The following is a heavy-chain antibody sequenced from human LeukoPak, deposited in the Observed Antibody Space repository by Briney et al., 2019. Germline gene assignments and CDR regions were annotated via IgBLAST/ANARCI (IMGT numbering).Heavy chain of an antibody. D-gene: IGHD3-10*01. CDR3: AVCGGSGSYYYYMDV. J-gene: IGHJ6*03. V-gene: IGHV1-46*01. Sequence: ASVKVSCKASGYTFTSYYMHWVRQAPGQGLEWMGIINPSGGSTSYAQKFQGRVTMTRDMSTSTDYMELSSLRSEDTAVYYCAVCGGSGSYYYYMDVWGKGTTVTVSS. CDR2: INPSGGST. CDR1: GYTFTSYY.